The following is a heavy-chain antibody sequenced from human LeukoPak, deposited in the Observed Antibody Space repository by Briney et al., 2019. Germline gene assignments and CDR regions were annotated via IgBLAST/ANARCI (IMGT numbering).Heavy chain of an antibody. V-gene: IGHV4-30-4*01. D-gene: IGHD6-19*01. J-gene: IGHJ5*02. CDR3: ARETRAVAGNWFDP. CDR2: IYYSGST. Sequence: SETLSLTCTVSGGSISSGDYYWSWIRQPPGKGLEWIGYIYYSGSTYYNPSLKSRVTISVDTSKHQFSLKLSSVTAADTAVYYCARETRAVAGNWFDPWGQGTLVTVSS. CDR1: GGSISSGDYY.